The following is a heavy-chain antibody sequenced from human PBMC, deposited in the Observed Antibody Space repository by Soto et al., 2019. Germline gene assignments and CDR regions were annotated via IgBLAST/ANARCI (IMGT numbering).Heavy chain of an antibody. CDR2: ISYDGSNK. V-gene: IGHV3-30-3*01. CDR3: ARGIPGYCGGATCYSGWFDP. Sequence: PGGSLRLSCAASGFTFSSYAMHWVRQAPGKGLEWVAVISYDGSNKYYADSVKGRFTISRDNSKNTLYLQMNSLRAEDTAVYYCARGIPGYCGGATCYSGWFDPWGQGTLVTVSS. CDR1: GFTFSSYA. D-gene: IGHD2-15*01. J-gene: IGHJ5*02.